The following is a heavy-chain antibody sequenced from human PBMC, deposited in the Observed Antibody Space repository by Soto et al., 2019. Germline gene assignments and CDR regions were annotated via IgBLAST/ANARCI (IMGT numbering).Heavy chain of an antibody. CDR2: ISGYNGNT. CDR1: NYTFNMYG. V-gene: IGHV1-18*01. J-gene: IGHJ5*02. Sequence: WASVKVSCKASNYTFNMYGISWVRQAPGQGLEWMGWISGYNGNTEYEQKFQGRVTMTTDTSTSTAYMELRSLRADDTAVYYCARVVYYDSSGYYYPWGQGTLVTVSS. CDR3: ARVVYYDSSGYYYP. D-gene: IGHD3-22*01.